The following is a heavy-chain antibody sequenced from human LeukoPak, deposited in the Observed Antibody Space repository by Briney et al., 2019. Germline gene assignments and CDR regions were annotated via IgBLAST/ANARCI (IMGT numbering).Heavy chain of an antibody. V-gene: IGHV1-69*01. D-gene: IGHD2-21*02. J-gene: IGHJ3*02. CDR3: ASRVVVTAMDAFDI. CDR1: GGTFSSYA. Sequence: SSVKVSCKASGGTFSSYAISWVRQAPGQGLEWMGGIIPIFGAANYAQKFQGRVTITADESTSTAYMELSRLRSDDTAVYYCASRVVVTAMDAFDIWGQGTMVTVSS. CDR2: IIPIFGAA.